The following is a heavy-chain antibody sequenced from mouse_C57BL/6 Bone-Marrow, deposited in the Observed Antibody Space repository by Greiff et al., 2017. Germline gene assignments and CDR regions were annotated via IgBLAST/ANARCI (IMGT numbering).Heavy chain of an antibody. Sequence: VQLQQPGAELVKSGASVQMSSQAYSYTFTSYWITLVKQRPGQGLEWIGDLYPGSGRTNYNEKFQSKATLTVDTSSSTAYMQLISLTSEDSAVYYCARASDGYYYAMDNRGQGASVTV. D-gene: IGHD2-3*01. V-gene: IGHV1-55*01. J-gene: IGHJ4*01. CDR2: LYPGSGRT. CDR3: ARASDGYYYAMDN. CDR1: SYTFTSYW.